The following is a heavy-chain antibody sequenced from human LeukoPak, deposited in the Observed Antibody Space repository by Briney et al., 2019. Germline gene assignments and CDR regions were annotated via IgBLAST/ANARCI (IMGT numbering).Heavy chain of an antibody. D-gene: IGHD3-3*01. CDR1: GGTFSSYA. J-gene: IGHJ5*02. Sequence: ASVKVSCKASGGTFSSYAISWVRQAPGQGLEWMGGIIPIFGTANYAQKFQGRVTITADESTSTAYMELSSLRSEDTAVYYCARVENFGVVITDIWFDPWGQGTLVTVSS. CDR2: IIPIFGTA. CDR3: ARVENFGVVITDIWFDP. V-gene: IGHV1-69*01.